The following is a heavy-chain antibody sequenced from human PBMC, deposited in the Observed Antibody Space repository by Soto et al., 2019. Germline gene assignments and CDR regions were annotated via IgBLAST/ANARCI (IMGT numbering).Heavy chain of an antibody. CDR3: ARQEPYDSSGYCLVERISTLDY. CDR1: GGSISSSSYY. D-gene: IGHD3-22*01. Sequence: SETLSLTCTVSGGSISSSSYYWGWIRQPPGKGLEWIGSIYYSGSTYYNPSLKSRVTISVDTSKNQFSLKLSSVTAADTAVYYCARQEPYDSSGYCLVERISTLDYWGQGTLVTVSS. J-gene: IGHJ4*02. CDR2: IYYSGST. V-gene: IGHV4-39*01.